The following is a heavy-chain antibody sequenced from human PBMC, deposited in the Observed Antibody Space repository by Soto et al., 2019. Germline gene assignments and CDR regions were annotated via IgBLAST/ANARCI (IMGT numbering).Heavy chain of an antibody. CDR2: IGSRGNTK. D-gene: IGHD4-17*01. V-gene: IGHV3-11*01. CDR1: GFTFSDYY. J-gene: IGHJ4*02. CDR3: ARDGTEYYGEYYDY. Sequence: GGSLRLSCATSGFTFSDYYMSWIRQAPGKGLEWVSYIGSRGNTKYYADSVRGRFSISRDNAKNSLYLQMNSLRADDTAVYYCARDGTEYYGEYYDYWGQGIPVTVSS.